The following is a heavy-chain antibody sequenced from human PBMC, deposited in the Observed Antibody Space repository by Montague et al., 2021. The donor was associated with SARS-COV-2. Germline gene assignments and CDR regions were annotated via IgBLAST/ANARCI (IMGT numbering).Heavy chain of an antibody. CDR3: ATELELSAFDI. J-gene: IGHJ3*02. D-gene: IGHD1-7*01. CDR1: GFTFSSYE. V-gene: IGHV3-48*03. Sequence: SLRLSCAASGFTFSSYEMNWVRQAPGKGLEWVSYISSSGSTIYYADSVKGRFTISRDNSKNTLYLQMNSLRAEDTAVYYCATELELSAFDIWGQGTMVTVSS. CDR2: ISSSGSTI.